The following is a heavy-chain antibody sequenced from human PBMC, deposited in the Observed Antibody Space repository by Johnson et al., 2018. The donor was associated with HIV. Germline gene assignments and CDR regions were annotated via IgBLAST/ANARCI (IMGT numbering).Heavy chain of an antibody. CDR3: ARGLRDSSGHPFAFDI. V-gene: IGHV3-20*04. Sequence: VQLVESGGGVVRPGGSLRLSCAASGFTFDDYGMSWVRPAPGKGLEWVSGLNWNGGSTGYADSVTGRFTISRDNAKNSLYLQMNSLRAEDTALYYCARGLRDSSGHPFAFDIWGQGTMVTVSS. CDR2: LNWNGGST. J-gene: IGHJ3*02. D-gene: IGHD3-22*01. CDR1: GFTFDDYG.